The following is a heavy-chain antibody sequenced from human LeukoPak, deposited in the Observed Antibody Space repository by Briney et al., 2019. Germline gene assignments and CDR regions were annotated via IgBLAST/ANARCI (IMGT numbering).Heavy chain of an antibody. CDR1: GGSFSGYY. D-gene: IGHD6-19*01. J-gene: IGHJ6*02. CDR2: INHSGST. CDR3: ARWRIERGWIDYYYGMDV. Sequence: SETLSLTCAVYGGSFSGYYWSWIRQPPGKGLEWIGEINHSGSTNYNPSLKSRVTISVDTSKNQFSLKLSSVTAADTAVYYCARWRIERGWIDYYYGMDVWGQGTTVTVSS. V-gene: IGHV4-34*01.